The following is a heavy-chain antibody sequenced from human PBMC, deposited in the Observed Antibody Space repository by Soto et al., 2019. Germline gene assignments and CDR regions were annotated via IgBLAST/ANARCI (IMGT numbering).Heavy chain of an antibody. V-gene: IGHV1-69*01. Sequence: QAQVVQSGAEVRKPGSSVKLSCKASEGTFNSYAIAWVRQAPGQGLGWMGGIIPYYNTLNYAQKFQDRVTITADDSTNIVYMELSSLRSDDTAVYFCASGASRWYPYFFDSWAQGTLVTVSS. CDR1: EGTFNSYA. CDR2: IIPYYNTL. D-gene: IGHD6-13*01. CDR3: ASGASRWYPYFFDS. J-gene: IGHJ4*02.